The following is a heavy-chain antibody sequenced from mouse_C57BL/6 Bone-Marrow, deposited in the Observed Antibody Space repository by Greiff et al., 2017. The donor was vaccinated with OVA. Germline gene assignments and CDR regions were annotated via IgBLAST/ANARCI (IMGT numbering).Heavy chain of an antibody. CDR1: GFTFSDYY. CDR2: INYDGSST. D-gene: IGHD2-4*01. CDR3: ARDRDYYWYFDV. J-gene: IGHJ1*03. Sequence: EVMLVESEGGLVQPGSSMKLSCTASGFTFSDYYMAWVRQVPEKGLEWVANINYDGSSTYYLDSLKSRFIISRDNAKNILYLQRSSLKSEDTATYYCARDRDYYWYFDVWGTGTTVTVSS. V-gene: IGHV5-16*01.